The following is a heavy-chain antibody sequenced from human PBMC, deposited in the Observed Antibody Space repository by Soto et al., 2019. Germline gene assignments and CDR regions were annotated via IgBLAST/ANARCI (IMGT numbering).Heavy chain of an antibody. CDR2: ISGSGGST. D-gene: IGHD2-2*01. J-gene: IGHJ6*03. CDR3: AKEGTSYCSSTSCYLYHYYMDV. Sequence: EVQLLESGGGLVQPGGSLRLSCAASGFTFSSYAMSWVRQAPGKGLEWVSAISGSGGSTYYADSVKGRFTISRDNSKNTLYLQMNSLRAEDTAVYYCAKEGTSYCSSTSCYLYHYYMDVWGKGTTVTVSS. V-gene: IGHV3-23*01. CDR1: GFTFSSYA.